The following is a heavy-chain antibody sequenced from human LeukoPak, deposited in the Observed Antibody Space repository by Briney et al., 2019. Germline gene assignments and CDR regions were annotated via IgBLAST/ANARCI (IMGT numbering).Heavy chain of an antibody. J-gene: IGHJ4*02. CDR3: TTNLWFGELLQNY. Sequence: GGSLRLSCAASGFTFSSYAMSWVRQAPGKGLEWVGRIKSKTDGGTTDYAAPVKGRFTISRDDSKNTLYLQMNSLKTEDTAVYYCTTNLWFGELLQNYWGQGTLVTVSS. V-gene: IGHV3-15*01. CDR2: IKSKTDGGTT. CDR1: GFTFSSYA. D-gene: IGHD3-10*01.